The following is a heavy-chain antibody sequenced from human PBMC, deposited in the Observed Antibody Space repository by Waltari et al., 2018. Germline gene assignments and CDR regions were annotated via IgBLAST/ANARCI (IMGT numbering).Heavy chain of an antibody. J-gene: IGHJ1*01. CDR3: ARAEQGGSAVGPDFQH. Sequence: QVHLQQWGAGLLKPSETLSLTCAVYGGPFSGYYWAWLRQPPGKGPEWFGEFNRGGNINLNPPLKSRVMMSVDTSKNQVFLKLTSVTAADTAVYYCARAEQGGSAVGPDFQHWGQGTLVTVSS. CDR2: FNRGGNI. D-gene: IGHD1-26*01. V-gene: IGHV4-34*01. CDR1: GGPFSGYY.